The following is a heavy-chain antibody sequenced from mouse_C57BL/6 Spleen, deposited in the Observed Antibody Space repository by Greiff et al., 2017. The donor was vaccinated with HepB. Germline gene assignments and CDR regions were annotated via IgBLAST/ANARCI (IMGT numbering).Heavy chain of an antibody. D-gene: IGHD3-2*02. J-gene: IGHJ2*01. V-gene: IGHV1-81*01. CDR1: GYTFTSYG. Sequence: VQLQESGAELARPGASVKLSCKASGYTFTSYGISWVKQRTGQGLEWIGEIYPRSGNTYYNEKFKGKATLTADKSSSTAYMELRSLTSEDSAVYFCARSSSGYVGFDYWGQGTTLTVSS. CDR2: IYPRSGNT. CDR3: ARSSSGYVGFDY.